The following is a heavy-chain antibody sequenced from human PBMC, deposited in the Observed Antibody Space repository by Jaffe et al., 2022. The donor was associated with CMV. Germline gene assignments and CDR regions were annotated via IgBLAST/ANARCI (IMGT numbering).Heavy chain of an antibody. CDR1: GFTFSDYY. CDR2: ISGSSINI. J-gene: IGHJ6*03. D-gene: IGHD3-16*01. V-gene: IGHV3-11*06. CDR3: ARVNRGEGYYYYYMDV. Sequence: QVQLVESGGDLVKPGGSLRLSCAASGFTFSDYYMSWIRQAPGKGLEWVSYISGSSININYADSVKDRFTTARDNAKNSLYLQMNSLRAEDTAVYYCARVNRGEGYYYYYMDVWGKGTTVTVSS.